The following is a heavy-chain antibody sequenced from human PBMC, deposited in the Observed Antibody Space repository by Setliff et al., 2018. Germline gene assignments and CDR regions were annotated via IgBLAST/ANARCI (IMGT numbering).Heavy chain of an antibody. CDR3: ARVRRVVIAYYYYMDV. D-gene: IGHD2-21*01. CDR2: IYYSGST. Sequence: ETLSLTCTVSGGSISSSSYYWGWIRQPPGKGLEWIGSIYYSGSTYYNPSLKSRVTISVDTSKNQFSLKLSSVTAADTAVYYCARVRRVVIAYYYYMDVWGKGTTVTVSS. CDR1: GGSISSSSYY. V-gene: IGHV4-39*07. J-gene: IGHJ6*03.